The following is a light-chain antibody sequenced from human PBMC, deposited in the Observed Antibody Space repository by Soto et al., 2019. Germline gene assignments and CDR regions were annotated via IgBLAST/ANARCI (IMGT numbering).Light chain of an antibody. CDR2: KAS. Sequence: DIQMTQSPSTLSASVGDRVTITCRASQSISSWLAWYQQKPGRAPKLLIYKASSLQSGVPSRFSGSASGPEFTLTISSLHPDYFATYYSQQYNSYSLNPFGQGPKVEIK. CDR1: QSISSW. CDR3: QQYNSYSLNP. J-gene: IGKJ1*01. V-gene: IGKV1-5*03.